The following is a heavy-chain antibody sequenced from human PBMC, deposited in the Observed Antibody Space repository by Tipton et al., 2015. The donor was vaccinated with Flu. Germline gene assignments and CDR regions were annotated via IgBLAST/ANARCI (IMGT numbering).Heavy chain of an antibody. J-gene: IGHJ6*02. V-gene: IGHV1-18*01. Sequence: QLVQSGAEVKKPGASVKVSCKASGYTFTSYGISWVRQAPGQGLEWMGWISAYNGNTNYAQKLQGRVTMTTDTSTSTAYMELRSLRSDDTAVYYCARDVRGDYEYYYRGMDVWGQGTTVTVSS. CDR1: GYTFTSYG. CDR2: ISAYNGNT. D-gene: IGHD4-17*01. CDR3: ARDVRGDYEYYYRGMDV.